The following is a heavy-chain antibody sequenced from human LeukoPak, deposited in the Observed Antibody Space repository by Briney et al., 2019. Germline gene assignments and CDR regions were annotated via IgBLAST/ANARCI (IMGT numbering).Heavy chain of an antibody. CDR2: IYYSGST. V-gene: IGHV4-59*08. CDR1: GGSISSYY. Sequence: PSETLSLTCTVSGGSISSYYWSWTRQPPGKGLEWIGCIYYSGSTNYNPSLKSRVTISVDTSKNQFSLKLSSVTAADTAVYYCASIRFGELLRDIWFDPWGQGTLVTVSS. CDR3: ASIRFGELLRDIWFDP. D-gene: IGHD3-10*01. J-gene: IGHJ5*02.